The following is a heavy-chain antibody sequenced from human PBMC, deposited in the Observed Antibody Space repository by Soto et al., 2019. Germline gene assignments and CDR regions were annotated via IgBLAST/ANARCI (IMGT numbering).Heavy chain of an antibody. J-gene: IGHJ5*02. CDR3: AKDRGNCSSTSCYALWFDP. V-gene: IGHV3-23*01. D-gene: IGHD2-2*01. CDR2: ISGSGGST. Sequence: GGSLRLSCAASGFTFSSYAMSWVRQAPGKGLEWVSAISGSGGSTYYADSVKGRFTISRDNSKNTLYLQMNSLRAEDTAVFYCAKDRGNCSSTSCYALWFDPWGQGTLVTVSS. CDR1: GFTFSSYA.